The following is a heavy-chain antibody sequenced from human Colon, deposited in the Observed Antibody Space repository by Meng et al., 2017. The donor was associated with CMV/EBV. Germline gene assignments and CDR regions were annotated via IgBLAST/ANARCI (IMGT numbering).Heavy chain of an antibody. J-gene: IGHJ4*02. D-gene: IGHD3-10*01. CDR3: AKDAYGSWSHFDY. CDR2: INWDGGKT. CDR1: EFAFDAFS. Sequence: GESLKISCAGSEFAFDAFSMHWIRQAPGKGLEWVALINWDGGKTYYGDSVKGRFTISRDHSKKSLYLQMHSLRPEDTAIYYCAKDAYGSWSHFDYWGQGTLVTVSS. V-gene: IGHV3-43*01.